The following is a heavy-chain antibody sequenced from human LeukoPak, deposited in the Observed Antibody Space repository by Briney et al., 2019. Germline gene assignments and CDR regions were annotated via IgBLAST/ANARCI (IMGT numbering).Heavy chain of an antibody. V-gene: IGHV1-2*02. J-gene: IGHJ3*02. Sequence: ASVTVSCTASGYTFTGYYMHWVRQAPGQGLEWMGWINPNSGGTNYAQKFQGRVTMTRDTSISTAYMELSRLRSDDTAVYYCAREVTYYYDSSGYHYDAFDIWSQGTMVTVSS. D-gene: IGHD3-22*01. CDR1: GYTFTGYY. CDR2: INPNSGGT. CDR3: AREVTYYYDSSGYHYDAFDI.